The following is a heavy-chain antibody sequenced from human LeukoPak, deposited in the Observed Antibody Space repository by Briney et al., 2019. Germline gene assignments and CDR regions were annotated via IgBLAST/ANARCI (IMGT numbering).Heavy chain of an antibody. J-gene: IGHJ4*02. CDR2: ITWNSGRV. CDR3: AKGFGGYDYYFDH. D-gene: IGHD5-12*01. V-gene: IGHV3-9*03. Sequence: GGSLRLSCAASGSTFEIFAMNWAGKFQGRARGGVSGITWNSGRVVYADSVKGRFTISRDNAKNSLYLQMDSLRPEDMGLYYCAKGFGGYDYYFDHWGQGTLVTVSS. CDR1: GSTFEIFA.